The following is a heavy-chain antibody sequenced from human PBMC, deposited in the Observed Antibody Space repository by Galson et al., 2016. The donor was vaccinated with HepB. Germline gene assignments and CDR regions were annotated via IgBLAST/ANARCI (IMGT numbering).Heavy chain of an antibody. J-gene: IGHJ1*01. Sequence: SLRLSCAASGFTFSAYVMHWVRQAPGKGLEWVAVTSYDGSNKYYADSVKGRFTISRDNSKNTLYLQMNSLRAEDSAVYYCAKDITELVVVIAAQHWGQGTLVTVSS. D-gene: IGHD2-15*01. CDR1: GFTFSAYV. V-gene: IGHV3-30*18. CDR2: TSYDGSNK. CDR3: AKDITELVVVIAAQH.